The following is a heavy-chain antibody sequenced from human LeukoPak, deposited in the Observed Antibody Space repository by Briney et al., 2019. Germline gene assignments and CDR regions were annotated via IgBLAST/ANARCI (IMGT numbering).Heavy chain of an antibody. CDR3: ARATTVPRIAAAVMQISYYFDY. V-gene: IGHV1-46*01. Sequence: GASVKVSCKASGYTFTSYYMHWVRQAPGQGLEWMGIINPSGGSTSYAQKFQGRVTMTRDTSTSTVYMELSSLRSEDTAVYYCARATTVPRIAAAVMQISYYFDYWGQGTLVTVSS. J-gene: IGHJ4*02. CDR2: INPSGGST. CDR1: GYTFTSYY. D-gene: IGHD6-13*01.